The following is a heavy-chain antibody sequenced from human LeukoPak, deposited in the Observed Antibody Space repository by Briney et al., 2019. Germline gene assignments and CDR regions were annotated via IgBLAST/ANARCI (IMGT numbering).Heavy chain of an antibody. CDR1: GFTFSSYW. CDR3: ATNTFGGVIVFDY. Sequence: GGSLRLSCAASGFTFSSYWMHWVRQAPGKGLVWVSRINTDGSSTSYADSVKGRFTISRDNAKNTLYLQMNSLRAEDTAVYYCATNTFGGVIVFDYWGQGTLVTVSS. J-gene: IGHJ4*02. D-gene: IGHD3-16*02. V-gene: IGHV3-74*01. CDR2: INTDGSST.